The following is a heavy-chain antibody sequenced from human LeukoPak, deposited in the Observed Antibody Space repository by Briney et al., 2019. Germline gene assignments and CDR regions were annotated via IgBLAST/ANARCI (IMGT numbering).Heavy chain of an antibody. Sequence: GGSLRLSCAASGFTFRNYWMTWVRQAPGKGLEWVANMSQDGNEKNYMDSLKGRFTISRDNAKNSLFLQVNNLRDEDTAVYYCARDRGPGIKPAGTVGMDVWGQGTTVTVSS. J-gene: IGHJ6*02. V-gene: IGHV3-7*01. CDR3: ARDRGPGIKPAGTVGMDV. CDR1: GFTFRNYW. CDR2: MSQDGNEK. D-gene: IGHD6-13*01.